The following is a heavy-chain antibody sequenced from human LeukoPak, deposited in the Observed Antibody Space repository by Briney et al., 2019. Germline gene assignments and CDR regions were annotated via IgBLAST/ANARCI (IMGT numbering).Heavy chain of an antibody. CDR1: AFTVSSYY. J-gene: IGHJ4*02. Sequence: GGSLRLSCAVSAFTVSSYYMTWVRQAPGKGLEWVSIIYSGGSTYYADSVKGRFTVSRDNYKNILFLQMNSLRAEDTAVYYCARALPRIGWYGGLDYWGQGTLVTVSS. CDR3: ARALPRIGWYGGLDY. D-gene: IGHD6-19*01. CDR2: IYSGGST. V-gene: IGHV3-66*01.